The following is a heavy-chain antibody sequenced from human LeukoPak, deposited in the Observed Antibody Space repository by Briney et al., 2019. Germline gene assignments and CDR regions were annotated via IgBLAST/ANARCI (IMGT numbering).Heavy chain of an antibody. D-gene: IGHD6-19*01. J-gene: IGHJ1*01. V-gene: IGHV3-30*18. Sequence: GGSLRLSCAASGFTFSSYGMHWVRQAPGKWLEWVAVISYDGSNKYYADSVKGRFTISRDNSKSTLYLQMNSLRPEDTAVYYCAKHRSSGWYSFQRWGQGTLVSVSS. CDR1: GFTFSSYG. CDR2: ISYDGSNK. CDR3: AKHRSSGWYSFQR.